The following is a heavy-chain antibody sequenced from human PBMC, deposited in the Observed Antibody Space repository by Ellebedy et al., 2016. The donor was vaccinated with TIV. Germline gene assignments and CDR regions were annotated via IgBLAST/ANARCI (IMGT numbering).Heavy chain of an antibody. CDR3: ARGQEQWLVFGGFDY. CDR1: GGSISSYY. J-gene: IGHJ4*02. Sequence: MPSETLSLTCTVSGGSISSYYWSWIRQPPGNGLEWIGYIYYSGSTNYNPSLKSRVTISVDTSKNQFSLKLSSVTAADTAVYYCARGQEQWLVFGGFDYWGQGTLVTVSS. CDR2: IYYSGST. V-gene: IGHV4-59*01. D-gene: IGHD6-19*01.